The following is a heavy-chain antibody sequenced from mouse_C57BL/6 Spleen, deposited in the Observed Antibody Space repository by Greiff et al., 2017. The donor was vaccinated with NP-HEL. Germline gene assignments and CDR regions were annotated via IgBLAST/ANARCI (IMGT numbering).Heavy chain of an antibody. V-gene: IGHV14-4*01. J-gene: IGHJ1*03. CDR3: NSGSSYWYFDV. CDR1: GFNIKDDY. Sequence: VQLQQSGAELVRPGASVKLSCTASGFNIKDDYMHWVKQRPEQGLEWIGWIDPENGDTEYASKFQGKATITADTSSNTAYLQLSSLTSEDTAVYYRNSGSSYWYFDVWGTGTTVTVSS. CDR2: IDPENGDT. D-gene: IGHD1-1*01.